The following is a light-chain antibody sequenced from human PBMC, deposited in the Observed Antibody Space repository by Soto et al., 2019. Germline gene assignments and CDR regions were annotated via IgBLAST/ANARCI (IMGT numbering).Light chain of an antibody. CDR2: GNT. V-gene: IGLV1-40*01. CDR3: QSYDSSLSGWL. J-gene: IGLJ2*01. CDR1: SSNIGAGYD. Sequence: QSVLTQPLSVSGAPGQRVTISCTGSSSNIGAGYDVHWYQQLPGTAPKLLVHGNTDRPSGVPDRFSGSKSGTSASLAITGLQAEDEADYYCQSYDSSLSGWLFGGGTKLTVL.